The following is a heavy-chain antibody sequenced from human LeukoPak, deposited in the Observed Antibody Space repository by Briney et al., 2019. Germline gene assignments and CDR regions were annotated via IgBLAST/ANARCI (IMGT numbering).Heavy chain of an antibody. CDR3: ARHVRGYSGYDSINFFDY. D-gene: IGHD5-12*01. CDR1: GGSISSYY. Sequence: PSETLSLTCTVSGGSISSYYWSWIRQPPGKGLEWIGYIFYSGSTDYNPSLKSRVSISVDTSKNQFSLKLSSVTAADTAMYYCARHVRGYSGYDSINFFDYWGQGTLVTVSS. J-gene: IGHJ4*02. CDR2: IFYSGST. V-gene: IGHV4-59*01.